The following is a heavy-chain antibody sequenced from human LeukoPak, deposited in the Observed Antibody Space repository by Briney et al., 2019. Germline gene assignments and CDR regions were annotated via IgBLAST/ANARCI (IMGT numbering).Heavy chain of an antibody. CDR3: ATEFPGNDYSIHASFDY. CDR1: GYTFTGYY. CDR2: INPNSGGT. V-gene: IGHV1-2*04. Sequence: RVASVKVSCKASGYTFTGYYMHWVRQAPGQGLEWMGWINPNSGGTNYAQKFQGWVTMTRDTSISTAYMELSRLRSDDTAVYYCATEFPGNDYSIHASFDYWGQGTLVTVSS. J-gene: IGHJ4*02. D-gene: IGHD4-11*01.